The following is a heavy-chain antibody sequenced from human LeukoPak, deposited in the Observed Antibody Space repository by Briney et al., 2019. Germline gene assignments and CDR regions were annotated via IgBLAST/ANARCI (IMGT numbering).Heavy chain of an antibody. CDR2: IYYSGST. V-gene: IGHV4-59*01. CDR3: ARFSISWSYFDS. D-gene: IGHD6-13*01. CDR1: GGSISSYY. J-gene: IGHJ4*02. Sequence: PSETLSLTCTVSGGSISSYYWSCIRQPPGKGLEWIWYIYYSGSTNYNPSLESRVTMSVDTSKNQFSLKLSSMAAADTAVYYCARFSISWSYFDSWGQGILVTVSS.